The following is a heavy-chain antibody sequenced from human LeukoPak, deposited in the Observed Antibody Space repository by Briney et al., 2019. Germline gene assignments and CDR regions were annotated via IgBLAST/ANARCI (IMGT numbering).Heavy chain of an antibody. CDR3: ARVYYYDSSGYSAYYYYMDV. CDR1: GGSISSSSYY. Sequence: SETLSLTCTVSGGSISSSSYYWGWIRQPPGKGLEWIGSIYYSGSTYYNPSLKSRVTISVDTSKNQFSLKLSSVTAADTAVYYCARVYYYDSSGYSAYYYYMDVWGKGTTVTVSS. J-gene: IGHJ6*03. V-gene: IGHV4-39*01. D-gene: IGHD3-22*01. CDR2: IYYSGST.